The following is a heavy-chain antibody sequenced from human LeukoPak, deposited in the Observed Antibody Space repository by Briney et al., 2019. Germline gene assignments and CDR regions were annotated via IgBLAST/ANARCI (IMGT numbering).Heavy chain of an antibody. CDR1: GYTFTSYD. CDR2: MNPNSGNT. J-gene: IGHJ5*02. D-gene: IGHD3-22*01. CDR3: ARMSYYDSSGDNWFDP. V-gene: IGHV1-8*01. Sequence: ASVKVSCKASGYTFTSYDINGVRQATGQGREWMGWMNPNSGNTGYAQKFQGRVTMTRDTSISTAYMELSSLRSEDTAVYYCARMSYYDSSGDNWFDPWGQGTLVTVSS.